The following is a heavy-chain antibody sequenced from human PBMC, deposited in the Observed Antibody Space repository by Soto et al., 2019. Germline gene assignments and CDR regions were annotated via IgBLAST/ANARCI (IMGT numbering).Heavy chain of an antibody. V-gene: IGHV3-30*18. CDR2: ISYDGSIK. D-gene: IGHD6-6*01. CDR1: GFTFSSHG. CDR3: AKDSSVAALG. J-gene: IGHJ4*02. Sequence: QVQLVESGGGVVQPGGSLRLSCGASGFTFSSHGMHWVRQAPGKGLEWVAVISYDGSIKNYADSVKGRFTISRDNSKNTLYLQVHSLRTEDTAVYYCAKDSSVAALGWGQGTLVTVSS.